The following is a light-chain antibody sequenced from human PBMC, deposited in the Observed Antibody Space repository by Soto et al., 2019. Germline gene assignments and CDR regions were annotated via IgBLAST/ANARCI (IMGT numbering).Light chain of an antibody. CDR2: DVN. Sequence: QSALTQPASVSGSPGQAITFSCTGTSGDIGAYSYVSWYQQHPGKAPKLMIFDVNNRPSGVSNRFSGSKSGNTASLTISGLQAEDEADYYCSSYTNGRTLVFGGGTKVTVL. J-gene: IGLJ2*01. CDR3: SSYTNGRTLV. CDR1: SGDIGAYSY. V-gene: IGLV2-14*01.